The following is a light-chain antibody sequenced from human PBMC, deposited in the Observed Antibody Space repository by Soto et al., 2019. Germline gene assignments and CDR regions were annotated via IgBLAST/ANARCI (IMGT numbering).Light chain of an antibody. CDR2: GAS. J-gene: IGKJ5*01. V-gene: IGKV3-11*01. CDR3: QQRSNSIT. CDR1: QSVSSN. Sequence: EIVMTQSPATLSVSAGERDTISCQASQSVSSNLAWYQQKPGQAPRRLIYGASYRATGIPARFSGSGSRTDFLLTISSLEPEDFAIYYCQQRSNSITFGQGTRLEIK.